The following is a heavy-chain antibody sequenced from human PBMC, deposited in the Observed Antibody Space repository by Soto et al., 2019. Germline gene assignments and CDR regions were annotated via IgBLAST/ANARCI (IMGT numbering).Heavy chain of an antibody. CDR1: GYTFTSYG. CDR3: ARDSPPVDY. J-gene: IGHJ4*02. V-gene: IGHV1-18*01. CDR2: ISAYNGNT. Sequence: QVQLVQSGAEVKKPGASVKVSCKASGYTFTSYGVSWVRQAPGQGLEWMGWISAYNGNTKYAQKLQGRVTMTTDTSTNTAYLDLRSLRSDDTAVYYCARDSPPVDYWGQGTLVTVSS.